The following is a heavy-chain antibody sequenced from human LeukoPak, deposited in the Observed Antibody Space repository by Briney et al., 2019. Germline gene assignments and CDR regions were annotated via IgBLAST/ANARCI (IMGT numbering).Heavy chain of an antibody. J-gene: IGHJ4*02. CDR1: GFTFSSYA. CDR3: AKDMYYDSSGYYVDY. CDR2: ISGSGGST. Sequence: PGGSLRLSCAASGFTFSSYAMSWVRQAPGKGLEWVSAISGSGGSTYYADSVKGRFTISRDNSKNTLYLQMNSLRAEDTAVYYCAKDMYYDSSGYYVDYWGQGTLVTVSS. D-gene: IGHD3-22*01. V-gene: IGHV3-23*01.